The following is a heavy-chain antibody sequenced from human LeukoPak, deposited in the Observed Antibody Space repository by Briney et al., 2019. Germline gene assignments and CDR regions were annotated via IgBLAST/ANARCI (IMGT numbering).Heavy chain of an antibody. Sequence: SETLSLTCSVSGGSISSGIYYWGWIRQPPGKGLEWIGNIYSSGSAYYNPSLKSRVTISVDTSKNQFSLRLTSVTAADTAFYYCARATPYSSALFLNWFDPWGQGALVTVSS. D-gene: IGHD3-22*01. CDR2: IYSSGSA. CDR3: ARATPYSSALFLNWFDP. J-gene: IGHJ5*02. V-gene: IGHV4-39*07. CDR1: GGSISSGIYY.